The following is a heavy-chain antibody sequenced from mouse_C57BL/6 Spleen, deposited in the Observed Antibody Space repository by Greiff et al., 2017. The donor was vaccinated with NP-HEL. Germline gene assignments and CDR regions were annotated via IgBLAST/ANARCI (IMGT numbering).Heavy chain of an antibody. Sequence: QVTLKVCGPGILQPSQTLSLACTFSGFSLSTSGMGLSWLRKHSGQAFEWLASLWNNDNYYNPSLQSRLTISKETSNYPVFLKLTSVDTADSATYYGAWRGRALVTTGFYFDYWGQGTTLTVSS. D-gene: IGHD2-2*01. CDR3: WRGRALVTTGFYFDY. CDR1: FSLSTSGMGL. J-gene: IGHJ2*01. CDR2: WNNDNY. V-gene: IGHV8-2*01.